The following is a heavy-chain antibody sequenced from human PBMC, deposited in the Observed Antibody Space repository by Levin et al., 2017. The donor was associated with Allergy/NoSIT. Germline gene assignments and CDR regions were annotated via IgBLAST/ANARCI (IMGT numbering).Heavy chain of an antibody. V-gene: IGHV3-66*01. D-gene: IGHD5-12*01. CDR3: ATAGGQYVDIGLDY. J-gene: IGHJ4*02. CDR2: IYSGGST. CDR1: GFTVSSNY. Sequence: GGSLRLSCAASGFTVSSNYMSWVRQAPGKGLEWVSVIYSGGSTYYADSVKGRFTISRDNSKNTLYLQMNSLRAEDTAVYYCATAGGQYVDIGLDYWGQGALVTVSS.